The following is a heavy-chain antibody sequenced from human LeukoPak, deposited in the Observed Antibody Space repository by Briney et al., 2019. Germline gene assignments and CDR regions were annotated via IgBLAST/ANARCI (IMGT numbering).Heavy chain of an antibody. CDR1: GGSFSGYY. CDR2: INHSGST. CDR3: ARGQSIAAAGTIWFDP. Sequence: SGTLSLTCAVYGGSFSGYYWSWIRQPPGKGLEWIGEINHSGSTNYNPSLKSRVTISVDTSKNQFSLKLSSVTAADTAVYYCARGQSIAAAGTIWFDPWGQGTLVTVSS. D-gene: IGHD6-13*01. V-gene: IGHV4-34*01. J-gene: IGHJ5*02.